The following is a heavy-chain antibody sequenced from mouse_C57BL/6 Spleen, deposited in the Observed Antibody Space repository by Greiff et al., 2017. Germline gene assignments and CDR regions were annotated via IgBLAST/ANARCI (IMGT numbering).Heavy chain of an antibody. CDR2: IYPGNSDT. V-gene: IGHV1-5*01. D-gene: IGHD1-1*01. CDR1: GYTFTSYW. J-gene: IGHJ1*03. Sequence: VQLQQSGTVLARPGASVKMSCKTSGYTFTSYWMHWVKQRPGQGLEWIGSIYPGNSDTSYNQKFKGKANLTAVTSASTAYMELRSLTNEDSAVYYCTRDYYGSSLWYFCVWGTVTTVTVSS. CDR3: TRDYYGSSLWYFCV.